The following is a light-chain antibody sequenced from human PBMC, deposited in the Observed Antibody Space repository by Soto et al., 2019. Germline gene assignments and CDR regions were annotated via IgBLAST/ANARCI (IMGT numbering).Light chain of an antibody. J-gene: IGLJ3*02. V-gene: IGLV2-14*01. CDR2: EVS. CDR1: SSDVGAYNF. CDR3: ASFTTYNTGV. Sequence: QSALTQPASVSGSPGQSITISCTGTSSDVGAYNFVSWYQQHPGKVPKLMFYEVSKRPSGVSNRFSASKSDNTASLTISGLQADDEADYYCASFTTYNTGVFGGGTQLTVL.